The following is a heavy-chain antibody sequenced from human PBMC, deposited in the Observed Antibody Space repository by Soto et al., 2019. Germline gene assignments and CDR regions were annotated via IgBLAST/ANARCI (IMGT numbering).Heavy chain of an antibody. V-gene: IGHV3-23*01. CDR3: AKDQRLYDSSGYYRGGAFDI. CDR2: ISGSGGST. Sequence: PGGSLRLSCAASGFTFSSYAMSWVRQAPGKGLEWVSAISGSGGSTYYADSVKGRFTISRDNSKNTLYLQMNSLRAEDTAVYYCAKDQRLYDSSGYYRGGAFDIWGQGTMVTVSS. D-gene: IGHD3-22*01. CDR1: GFTFSSYA. J-gene: IGHJ3*02.